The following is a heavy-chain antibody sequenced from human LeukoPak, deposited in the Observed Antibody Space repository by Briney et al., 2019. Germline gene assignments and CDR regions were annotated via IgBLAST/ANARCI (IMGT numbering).Heavy chain of an antibody. CDR2: ISAYNGNT. CDR3: ATLGYDSSGYPLLDY. CDR1: GYTFTSYG. V-gene: IGHV1-18*01. D-gene: IGHD3-22*01. J-gene: IGHJ4*02. Sequence: ASVKVSCKASGYTFTSYGISWVRQAPGQGLEWMGWISAYNGNTKYSQKLQGRVTMTTETSTSTAYMELRSLTSDDTAFHYCATLGYDSSGYPLLDYWGQGTLVTVSS.